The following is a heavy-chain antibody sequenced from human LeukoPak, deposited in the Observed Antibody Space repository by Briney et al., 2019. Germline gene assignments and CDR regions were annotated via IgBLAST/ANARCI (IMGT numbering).Heavy chain of an antibody. D-gene: IGHD6-13*01. CDR3: ARDPPIAAAGTGWFDP. CDR1: GGSISRYY. Sequence: SETLSLTCTVSGGSISRYYWSWIRQPPGKGLEWIGDIYYSGSTNYNPSLKSRVTMSVDTSKNQFSLKLSSVTAADTAVYYCARDPPIAAAGTGWFDPWGQGTLVTVSS. V-gene: IGHV4-59*12. J-gene: IGHJ5*02. CDR2: IYYSGST.